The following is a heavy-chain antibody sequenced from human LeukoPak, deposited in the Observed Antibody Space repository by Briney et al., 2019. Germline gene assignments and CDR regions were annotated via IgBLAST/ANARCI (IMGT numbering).Heavy chain of an antibody. V-gene: IGHV3-23*01. CDR2: ISGSGGST. Sequence: PGGSLRLSCAASGFTFSSYSMNWVRQAPGKGLEWVSAISGSGGSTYYADSVKGRFTISRDNSKNTLYLQMNSLRAEDTAVYYCAKILVVVVAATGHDYWGQGTLVTVSS. CDR3: AKILVVVVAATGHDY. CDR1: GFTFSSYS. D-gene: IGHD2-15*01. J-gene: IGHJ4*02.